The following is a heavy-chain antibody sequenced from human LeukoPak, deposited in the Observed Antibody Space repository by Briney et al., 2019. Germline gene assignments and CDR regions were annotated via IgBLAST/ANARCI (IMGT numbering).Heavy chain of an antibody. CDR3: ARDQGVVVHGKYHYYGMDV. J-gene: IGHJ6*02. CDR2: IAYDGSNK. D-gene: IGHD3-22*01. Sequence: QPGGSLRLSCAASGFTFSSYGIHWVRQAPGKGLEWVAAIAYDGSNKYYAGSVKGRFTISRDNSKKTLYLQMNSLRAEDTAVYYCARDQGVVVHGKYHYYGMDVWGQGTTVTVSS. CDR1: GFTFSSYG. V-gene: IGHV3-30*03.